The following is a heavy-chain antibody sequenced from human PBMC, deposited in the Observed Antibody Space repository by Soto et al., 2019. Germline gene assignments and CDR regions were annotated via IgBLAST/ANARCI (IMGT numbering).Heavy chain of an antibody. J-gene: IGHJ4*02. CDR2: FPSGGLST. CDR1: GFTFSSYC. V-gene: IGHV3-23*01. D-gene: IGHD6-19*01. Sequence: QSGGSLRLSCAASGFTFSSYCISWVRQAPWKGLESVSTFPSGGLSTYYPDSVKGRFTISRDNSKNILYLQMNSLRAEDTAVYYCAKDLGTSGWYFEYSGRRTLVAVCS. CDR3: AKDLGTSGWYFEY.